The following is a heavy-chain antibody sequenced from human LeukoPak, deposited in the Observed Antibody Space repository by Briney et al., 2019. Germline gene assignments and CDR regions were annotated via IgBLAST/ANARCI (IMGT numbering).Heavy chain of an antibody. CDR1: GGSISTYY. J-gene: IGHJ6*02. V-gene: IGHV4-59*01. D-gene: IGHD5-18*01. CDR3: ARGNTAMSRNYYFGMVV. Sequence: PSETLSLTCSVSGGSISTYYWSWVRQPPGKGLEWIGYVYDSGGTNYNPSPKSRLTITVDTSKNQFSLKLRSVTAADTAVYYCARGNTAMSRNYYFGMVVWGQGTTVTVSS. CDR2: VYDSGGT.